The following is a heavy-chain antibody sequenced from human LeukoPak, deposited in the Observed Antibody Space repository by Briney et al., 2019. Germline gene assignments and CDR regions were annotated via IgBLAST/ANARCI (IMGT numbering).Heavy chain of an antibody. CDR2: ISHDARIK. D-gene: IGHD5-24*01. V-gene: IGHV3-30*04. Sequence: PGGSLRLSCVVSGFNFDNFAMHWVRQPLGKGLEGVAVISHDARIKYYADSMKGRITISRDNSKNTLFLQMNNLRTEDTAVYFCARPSPPGDGYNPPDHWGQGTLVTVSS. CDR1: GFNFDNFA. CDR3: ARPSPPGDGYNPPDH. J-gene: IGHJ4*02.